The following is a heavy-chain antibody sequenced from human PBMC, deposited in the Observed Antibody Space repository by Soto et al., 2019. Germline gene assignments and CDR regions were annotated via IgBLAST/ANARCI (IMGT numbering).Heavy chain of an antibody. D-gene: IGHD3-9*01. V-gene: IGHV1-3*01. CDR1: GYTFTSYA. J-gene: IGHJ6*02. Sequence: ASVKVSCKASGYTFTSYAMHWVRQAPGQRLEWMGWINAGNGNTKYSQKFQGRVTITRDTSASTAYMELSSLRSEDTAVYYCARDQYYDILTGYYYYYGMDVWGQGTTVTVSS. CDR2: INAGNGNT. CDR3: ARDQYYDILTGYYYYYGMDV.